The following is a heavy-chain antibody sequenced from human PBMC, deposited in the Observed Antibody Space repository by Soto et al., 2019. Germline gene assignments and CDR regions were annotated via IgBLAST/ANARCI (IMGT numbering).Heavy chain of an antibody. D-gene: IGHD3-16*01. CDR1: EFTFRNYW. CDR3: ARGPSGSAFYVGYY. CDR2: ISPDGSST. V-gene: IGHV3-74*01. Sequence: DVQLVESGGGLVQPGGSLRLSCEASEFTFRNYWMHWVRQVPGKGLVWVSRISPDGSSTSYADFVRGRFTISRDNAKNTLYLQMNSLRVDDTAVYHCARGPSGSAFYVGYYWGQGILVTVSS. J-gene: IGHJ4*02.